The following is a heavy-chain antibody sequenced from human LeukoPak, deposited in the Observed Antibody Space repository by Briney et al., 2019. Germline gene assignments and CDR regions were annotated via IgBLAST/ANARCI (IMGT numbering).Heavy chain of an antibody. V-gene: IGHV3-21*01. D-gene: IGHD6-19*01. Sequence: PGGSLRLSCATSGFTFSSYSMNWVRQAPGKGLEWVSSISSSSSYIYYADSVKGRFTISRDNAKNSLYLQMNSLRAEDTAVYYCARDLNSSGWYIGYYYYYMDVWGKGTTVTVSS. CDR1: GFTFSSYS. J-gene: IGHJ6*03. CDR3: ARDLNSSGWYIGYYYYYMDV. CDR2: ISSSSSYI.